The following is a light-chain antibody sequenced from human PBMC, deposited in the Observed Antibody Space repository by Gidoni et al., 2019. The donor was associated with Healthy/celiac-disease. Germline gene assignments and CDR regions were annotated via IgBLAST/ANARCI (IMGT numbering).Light chain of an antibody. CDR2: QDS. Sequence: SYELTPPPSVSVSPGQTASITCSGDKLGDKYACWYQQKPGQSPVLVIYQDSKRPSGIPERFSGSNSGNTATLTISGTQAMDEADYYCQAWDRSTVVFGGGTKLTVL. CDR3: QAWDRSTVV. V-gene: IGLV3-1*01. CDR1: KLGDKY. J-gene: IGLJ2*01.